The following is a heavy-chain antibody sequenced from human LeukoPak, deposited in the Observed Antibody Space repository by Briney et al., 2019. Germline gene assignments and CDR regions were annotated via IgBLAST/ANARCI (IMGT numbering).Heavy chain of an antibody. CDR3: AREADLYPGGGDY. CDR2: ISSSSYI. D-gene: IGHD3-16*01. CDR1: GFTFSSYS. J-gene: IGHJ4*02. Sequence: GGSLRLSCAASGFTFSSYSMNWVRQAPGKGLEWVSSISSSSYIYYADSVKGRFTISRDNAKNSQYLQMNSLRAEDTAVYYCAREADLYPGGGDYWGQGTLVTVSS. V-gene: IGHV3-21*01.